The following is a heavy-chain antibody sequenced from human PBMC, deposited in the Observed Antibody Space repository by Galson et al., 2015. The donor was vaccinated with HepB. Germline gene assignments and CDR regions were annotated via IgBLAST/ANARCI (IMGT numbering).Heavy chain of an antibody. Sequence: SLRLSCAASGFTFSNYNMNWVRQAPGKGLEWVSSISSTSAYIYYADSVKGRFTISRDNAKNSLHLQMNSLSAEDTAVYYCVRNPPLGMPFDYWGQGVLVTVSS. D-gene: IGHD3-16*01. V-gene: IGHV3-21*01. CDR1: GFTFSNYN. J-gene: IGHJ4*02. CDR2: ISSTSAYI. CDR3: VRNPPLGMPFDY.